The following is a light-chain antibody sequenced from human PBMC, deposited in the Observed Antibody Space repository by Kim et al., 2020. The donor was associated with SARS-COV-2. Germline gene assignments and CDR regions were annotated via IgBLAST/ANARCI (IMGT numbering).Light chain of an antibody. CDR3: SSYTGSSVV. J-gene: IGLJ2*01. CDR2: EVS. V-gene: IGLV2-18*02. CDR1: SRDVGSYNR. Sequence: PGQSVTISCTGTSRDVGSYNRVSWYQQPPGTAPNVMIYEVSNRPSGVPDRFSGSKSGNTASLTISGLQAEDEAIYYCSSYTGSSVVFGGGTKLTVL.